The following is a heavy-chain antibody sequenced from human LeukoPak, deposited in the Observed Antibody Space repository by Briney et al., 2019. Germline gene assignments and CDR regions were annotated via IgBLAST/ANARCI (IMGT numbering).Heavy chain of an antibody. J-gene: IGHJ6*02. CDR3: VKSSQGMDV. Sequence: GGSLRLSCAASGFTFSSYSMNWVRQAPGKGLEWVSSISRGGDYTYSEDSVKGRFTISRDNSKNTMYLQMSSLRAEDTAVYYCVKSSQGMDVWGQGTTVIVSS. CDR1: GFTFSSYS. V-gene: IGHV3-21*01. CDR2: ISRGGDYT.